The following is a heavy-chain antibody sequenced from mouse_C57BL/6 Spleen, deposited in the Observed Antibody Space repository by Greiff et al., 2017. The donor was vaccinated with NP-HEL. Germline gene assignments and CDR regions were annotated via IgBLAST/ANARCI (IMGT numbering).Heavy chain of an antibody. CDR3: ARDRITTVVPFAY. J-gene: IGHJ3*01. V-gene: IGHV1-85*01. CDR1: GYTFTSYD. Sequence: QVQLQQSGPELVKPGASVKLSCKASGYTFTSYDINWVKQRPGQGLEWIGWIYPRDGSTKYNEKFKGKATLTVDTSSSTAYMELHSLTSEDAAVYFGARDRITTVVPFAYWGQGTLVTVSA. CDR2: IYPRDGST. D-gene: IGHD1-1*01.